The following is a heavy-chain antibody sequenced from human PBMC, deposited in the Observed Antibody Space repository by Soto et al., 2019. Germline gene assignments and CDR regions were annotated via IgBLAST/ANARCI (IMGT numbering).Heavy chain of an antibody. D-gene: IGHD2-15*01. CDR1: GYIISDYW. V-gene: IGHV5-51*01. Sequence: GESLNISCKAPGYIISDYWIGWVRQMPGKGLEWKGIVYPRDSDTRYNTSFQGQVTTSADRSTGTAFLQWRSLKASDTALYYCARPPLPGYSIHFNSWGQGTLVTVSS. CDR2: VYPRDSDT. J-gene: IGHJ4*02. CDR3: ARPPLPGYSIHFNS.